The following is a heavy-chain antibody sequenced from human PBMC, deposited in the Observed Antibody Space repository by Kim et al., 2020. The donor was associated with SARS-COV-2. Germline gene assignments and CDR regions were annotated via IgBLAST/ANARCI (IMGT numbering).Heavy chain of an antibody. CDR3: AKEGSGWYRIIRRAVGYGMDV. D-gene: IGHD6-19*01. CDR1: GFTFSSYA. Sequence: GGSLRLSCAASGFTFSSYAMSWVRQAPGKGLEWVSAISGSGGSTYYADSVKGRFTISRDNSKNTLYLQMNSLRAEDTAVYYCAKEGSGWYRIIRRAVGYGMDVWGQGTTVTVSS. CDR2: ISGSGGST. J-gene: IGHJ6*02. V-gene: IGHV3-23*01.